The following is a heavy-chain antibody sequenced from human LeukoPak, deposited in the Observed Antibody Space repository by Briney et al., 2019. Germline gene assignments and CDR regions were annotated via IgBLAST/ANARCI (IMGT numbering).Heavy chain of an antibody. CDR1: GGSISSSSYY. V-gene: IGHV4-39*01. J-gene: IGHJ4*02. CDR2: IYYSGST. D-gene: IGHD4-17*01. Sequence: PSETLSLTCTVSGGSISSSSYYWGWIRQPPGKGLEWIGSIYYSGSTYYNPSLKSRVTISVDTSKNQFSLKLSSVTAADTAVYYCARHDSAPQGTVTTFLFDNWGQGTLVTVSS. CDR3: ARHDSAPQGTVTTFLFDN.